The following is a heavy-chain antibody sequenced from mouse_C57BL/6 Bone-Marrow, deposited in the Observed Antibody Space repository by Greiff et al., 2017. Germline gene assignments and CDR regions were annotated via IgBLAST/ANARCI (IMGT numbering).Heavy chain of an antibody. D-gene: IGHD1-1*01. CDR2: ISDGGSYT. CDR1: GFTFSSYA. CDR3: ARDGSSSDY. Sequence: EVKLMESGGGLVKPGGSLKLSCAASGFTFSSYAMSWVRQTPEKRLEWVATISDGGSYTYYPANVTGRFTISRDNAKNNLYLQMSHLKSEATAIYYSARDGSSSDYWGQGTTLTVSS. J-gene: IGHJ2*01. V-gene: IGHV5-4*01.